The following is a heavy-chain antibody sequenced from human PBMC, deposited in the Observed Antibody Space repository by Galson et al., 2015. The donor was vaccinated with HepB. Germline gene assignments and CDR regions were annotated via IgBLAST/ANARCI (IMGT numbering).Heavy chain of an antibody. Sequence: SLRLSCAASGFTFSNYGMHWVRQAPGKGLEWVAFIRHDGSNTYYGDSVKGRFTISRDSSKNTLYLQMNSLRSEDTAVYYCARERGAGWYEGLDYWGQGTLVTVSS. CDR1: GFTFSNYG. J-gene: IGHJ4*02. CDR2: IRHDGSNT. V-gene: IGHV3-30*02. CDR3: ARERGAGWYEGLDY. D-gene: IGHD6-19*01.